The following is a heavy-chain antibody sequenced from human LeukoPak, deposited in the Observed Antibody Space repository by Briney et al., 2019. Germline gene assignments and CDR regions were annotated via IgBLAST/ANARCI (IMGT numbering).Heavy chain of an antibody. D-gene: IGHD1-1*01. Sequence: GGSLRLSCAASGFTFSSYAMHWVRQAPGKGLEWVAVISYDGSNKYYADSVKGRFTISRDNSKNTLYLQMNSLRAEDTAVYYCATELERRFTYYYYGMDVWGQGTLVTVSS. V-gene: IGHV3-30-3*01. CDR1: GFTFSSYA. CDR2: ISYDGSNK. J-gene: IGHJ6*02. CDR3: ATELERRFTYYYYGMDV.